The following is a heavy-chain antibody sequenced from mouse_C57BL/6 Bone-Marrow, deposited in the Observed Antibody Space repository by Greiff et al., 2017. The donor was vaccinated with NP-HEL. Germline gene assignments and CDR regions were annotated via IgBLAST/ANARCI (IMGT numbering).Heavy chain of an antibody. V-gene: IGHV1-55*01. CDR2: IYPGSGST. CDR1: GYTFTSYW. Sequence: QVQLQQPGAELVKPGASVKMSCKASGYTFTSYWITWVKQRPGQGLEWIGDIYPGSGSTNYNEKFKSKATLTVDTSSSTAYMQLSSLTSEDSAVYYCARGRYYEINRYFDVWGTGTTVTVSS. J-gene: IGHJ1*03. CDR3: ARGRYYEINRYFDV. D-gene: IGHD2-4*01.